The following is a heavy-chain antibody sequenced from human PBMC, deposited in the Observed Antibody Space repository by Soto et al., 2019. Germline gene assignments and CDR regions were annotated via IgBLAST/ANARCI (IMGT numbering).Heavy chain of an antibody. V-gene: IGHV3-9*01. J-gene: IGHJ5*02. Sequence: GGSLRLSRAASGFTYDDYAMNWVRQAPGKGLGWVSGISCNSVSIGYADSVKGRCTISRDNAKNSLYLQMSSLRAEDTALYYCAKGGAIWSGYYEGDNWFDPWGQGTLVTVSS. D-gene: IGHD3-3*01. CDR3: AKGGAIWSGYYEGDNWFDP. CDR1: GFTYDDYA. CDR2: ISCNSVSI.